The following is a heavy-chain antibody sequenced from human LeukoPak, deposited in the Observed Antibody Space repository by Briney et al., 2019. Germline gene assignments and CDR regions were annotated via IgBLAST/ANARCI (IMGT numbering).Heavy chain of an antibody. V-gene: IGHV1-46*01. CDR1: GHTFISYY. Sequence: ASVKVSCKPSGHTFISYYRHWVRQAPGQGLEWMGIINPSGGSTSYAQKFQGRVTMTRDTSTSTVYMELSSLRSEDTAVYYCARVGAYCGGDCYYDYWGQGTLVTVSS. D-gene: IGHD2-21*02. CDR3: ARVGAYCGGDCYYDY. J-gene: IGHJ4*02. CDR2: INPSGGST.